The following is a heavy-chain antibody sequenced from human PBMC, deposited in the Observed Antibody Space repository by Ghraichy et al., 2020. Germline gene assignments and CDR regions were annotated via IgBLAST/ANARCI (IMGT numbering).Heavy chain of an antibody. CDR3: ARDSPQCSSTSCWDYYYGMDV. D-gene: IGHD2-2*01. Sequence: SETLSLTCTVSAGSISSYYWSWIRQPAGKGLEWIGRIYTSGSTNYNPSLKSRVTMSVDTSKNQFSLKLNSVTAADTAVYYCARDSPQCSSTSCWDYYYGMDVWGQGTTVTVSS. CDR1: AGSISSYY. V-gene: IGHV4-4*07. J-gene: IGHJ6*02. CDR2: IYTSGST.